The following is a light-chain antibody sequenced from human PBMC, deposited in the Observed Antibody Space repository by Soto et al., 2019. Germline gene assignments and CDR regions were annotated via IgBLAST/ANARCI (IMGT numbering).Light chain of an antibody. J-gene: IGKJ1*01. Sequence: EILLTQSPGTLSLSPGERATISCRASQSVSSTYLSWYQLKPGQAPRLLIYGASTRATGIPDRFSGSGSGTDFTLTISRLEPEDFAVYYCQQYGFSFRAFGQGTKV. CDR2: GAS. V-gene: IGKV3-20*01. CDR3: QQYGFSFRA. CDR1: QSVSSTY.